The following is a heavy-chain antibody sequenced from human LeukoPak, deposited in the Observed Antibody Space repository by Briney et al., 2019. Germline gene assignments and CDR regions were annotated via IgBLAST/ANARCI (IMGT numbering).Heavy chain of an antibody. Sequence: SETLSLTCTVSGASISSGSYYWSWIRQPAGKGLEWIGRVYTSGSTNYNPSLKSRVNISLDTPKNQFSLKLISVTAAVTAVYFCARLQWLSTPFFDYWGQGTLVTVSS. V-gene: IGHV4-61*02. CDR2: VYTSGST. CDR3: ARLQWLSTPFFDY. D-gene: IGHD6-19*01. J-gene: IGHJ4*02. CDR1: GASISSGSYY.